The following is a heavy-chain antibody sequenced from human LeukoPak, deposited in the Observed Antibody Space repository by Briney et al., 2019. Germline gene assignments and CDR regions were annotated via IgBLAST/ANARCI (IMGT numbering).Heavy chain of an antibody. Sequence: ASVKVSCKASGFTFTNYGISWVRQAPGQGLEWMGWISAYNGDTNYAQKLQDRVTMTTDTSTSTAYMELRSLRSDDTAMYYCARDEGVGERGAYWGQGTLDTVSS. J-gene: IGHJ4*02. CDR1: GFTFTNYG. CDR3: ARDEGVGERGAY. V-gene: IGHV1-18*01. D-gene: IGHD3-16*01. CDR2: ISAYNGDT.